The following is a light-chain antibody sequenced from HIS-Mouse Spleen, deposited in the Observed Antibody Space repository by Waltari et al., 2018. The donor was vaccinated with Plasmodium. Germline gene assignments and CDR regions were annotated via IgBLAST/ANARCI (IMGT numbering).Light chain of an antibody. Sequence: QSALTQPRSVSGSPGQSVTISCTGTSRYVGCYNYVSWYPQHPGKAPKLMIYDVSKRPSGVPDRFSGSKSGNTASLTISGLQAEDEADYYCCSYAGSYTWVFGGGTKLTVL. V-gene: IGLV2-11*01. J-gene: IGLJ3*02. CDR2: DVS. CDR3: CSYAGSYTWV. CDR1: SRYVGCYNY.